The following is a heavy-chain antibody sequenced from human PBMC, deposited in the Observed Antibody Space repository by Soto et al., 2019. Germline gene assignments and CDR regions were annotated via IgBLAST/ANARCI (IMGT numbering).Heavy chain of an antibody. CDR3: ETERGSGLPEENWFGY. Sequence: EVQLVESGGGLVQPGGSLSLSCAASGFTFSSYWMSWVRQAPGKGLEWVAHIKQDGSEKYYVDSVKGRFTISRDNAKNSLSLKMNSLRAEETAVYYCETERGSGLPEENWFGYWGQGTLVTVSS. CDR2: IKQDGSEK. CDR1: GFTFSSYW. J-gene: IGHJ5*01. D-gene: IGHD3-10*01. V-gene: IGHV3-7*01.